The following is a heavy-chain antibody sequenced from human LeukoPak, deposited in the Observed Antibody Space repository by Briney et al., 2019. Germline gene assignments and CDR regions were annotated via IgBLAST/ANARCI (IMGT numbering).Heavy chain of an antibody. J-gene: IGHJ4*02. CDR3: ARGQSSGWYQDPVDY. Sequence: GGSLRLCCAASGFTFSSYPLHWVRQAPGKGLEWVAVISYDGSKIYYADSVKGRFTISRDKAKNTPYLQMSSLRLEDTAMYYCARGQSSGWYQDPVDYWGQGTLVTVSS. CDR1: GFTFSSYP. CDR2: ISYDGSKI. V-gene: IGHV3-30*04. D-gene: IGHD6-19*01.